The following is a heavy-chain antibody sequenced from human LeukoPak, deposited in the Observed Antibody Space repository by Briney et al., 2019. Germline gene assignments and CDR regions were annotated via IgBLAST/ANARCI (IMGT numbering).Heavy chain of an antibody. J-gene: IGHJ4*02. D-gene: IGHD5-12*01. CDR2: MNPNSGNT. V-gene: IGHV1-8*03. CDR1: GYTFTSSD. CDR3: ARGRRYSGYDSPDY. Sequence: ASVKVSCKASGYTFTSSDINWVRQATGQELEWMGWMNPNSGNTGYAQKFQGRVTITRNTSISTAYMELSSLRSEDTAVYYCARGRRYSGYDSPDYWGQGTLVTVSS.